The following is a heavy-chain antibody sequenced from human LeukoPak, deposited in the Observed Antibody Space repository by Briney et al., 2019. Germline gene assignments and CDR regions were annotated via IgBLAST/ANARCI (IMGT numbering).Heavy chain of an antibody. Sequence: SETLSLTCTVSGGSIRSSSHFWVCVRQPPGKGLEWIGSIYYSGSTYYNPSLKSRVTISVDTSKNQFSLKLSSVTAADTAVYYCARQVYGSGSYYNGGSYYYYYMDVWGKGTTVTISS. D-gene: IGHD3-10*01. CDR3: ARQVYGSGSYYNGGSYYYYYMDV. CDR1: GGSIRSSSHF. V-gene: IGHV4-39*01. J-gene: IGHJ6*03. CDR2: IYYSGST.